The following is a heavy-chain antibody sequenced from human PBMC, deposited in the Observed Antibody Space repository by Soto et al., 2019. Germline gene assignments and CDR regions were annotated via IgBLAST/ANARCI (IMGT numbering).Heavy chain of an antibody. CDR1: GFTFSSYG. CDR3: ARNVNPVYDSGRGYYDY. V-gene: IGHV3-30*03. D-gene: IGHD1-26*01. J-gene: IGHJ4*02. Sequence: QVQLVESGGGVVQPGRSLRLSCAASGFTFSSYGMHWVRQAPGKGLEWVAIISYDGSNKYYADSVKGRFTISRDNSKNPLYRELNSRRDAEKAVYYCARNVNPVYDSGRGYYDYWGRGNLVTV. CDR2: ISYDGSNK.